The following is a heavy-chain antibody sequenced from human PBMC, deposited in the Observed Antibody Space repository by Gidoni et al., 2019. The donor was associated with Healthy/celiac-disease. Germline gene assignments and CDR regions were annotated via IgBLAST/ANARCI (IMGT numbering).Heavy chain of an antibody. D-gene: IGHD6-19*01. J-gene: IGHJ4*02. Sequence: VQLVQSGAEGKKPGSAGKCACKASAGTFSSSAIGGVRQAPGPGLGWMGGIIPLFGTATYAQKFQGRVTITADESTRTAYMELSSLRSEDTAVYYCATAKEQQWLVFDYWGQGTLVTVSS. CDR1: AGTFSSSA. V-gene: IGHV1-69*01. CDR2: IIPLFGTA. CDR3: ATAKEQQWLVFDY.